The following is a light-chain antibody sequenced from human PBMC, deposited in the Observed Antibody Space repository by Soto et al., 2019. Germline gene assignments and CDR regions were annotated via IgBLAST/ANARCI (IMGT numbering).Light chain of an antibody. CDR2: GAS. CDR1: QSVSSSY. V-gene: IGKV3-20*01. J-gene: IGKJ3*01. Sequence: EIVLTQSPGTLSLSPGDRATLSCRARQSVSSSYLAWYQQKPGHATRLLIYGASSRATGIPDRFSGSGSGTDFTLTISRLEPEDVAVYYCQQYGSALFTFGPGTKVDIK. CDR3: QQYGSALFT.